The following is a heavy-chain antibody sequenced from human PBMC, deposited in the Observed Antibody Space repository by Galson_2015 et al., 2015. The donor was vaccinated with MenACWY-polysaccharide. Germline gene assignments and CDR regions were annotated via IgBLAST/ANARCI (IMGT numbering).Heavy chain of an antibody. D-gene: IGHD2-2*01. CDR1: GYRFAKYV. V-gene: IGHV1-3*04. CDR2: VINGRGNT. Sequence: SVKVSGKESGYRFAKYVMYWLRQAPGHRLEYLDWVINGRGNTRGSKRFQDRVNIPGDTSTNTVFLELRSLKSEDTAVYYCARDYAALSVVVLPGFYFDPWGQGTLVTVSS. CDR3: ARDYAALSVVVLPGFYFDP. J-gene: IGHJ5*02.